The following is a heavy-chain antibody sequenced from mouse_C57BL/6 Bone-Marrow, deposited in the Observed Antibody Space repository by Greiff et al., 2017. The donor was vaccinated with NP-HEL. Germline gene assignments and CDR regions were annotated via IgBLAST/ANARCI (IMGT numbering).Heavy chain of an antibody. CDR1: GYSFTGYY. CDR2: INPSTGGT. V-gene: IGHV1-42*01. J-gene: IGHJ2*01. D-gene: IGHD3-1*01. CDR3: ARSGDY. Sequence: EVQLQQPGPELVKPGASVKISCKASGYSFTGYYMNWVKQSPEKSLEWIGEINPSTGGTTYNQKFKAKATLTVDKSSSTAYMQLKSLTSEDSAVYYCARSGDYWGQGTTLTVSS.